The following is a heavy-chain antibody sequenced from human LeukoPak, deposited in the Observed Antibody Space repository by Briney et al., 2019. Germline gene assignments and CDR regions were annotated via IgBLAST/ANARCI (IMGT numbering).Heavy chain of an antibody. CDR1: GGSIRSGDYY. J-gene: IGHJ6*02. Sequence: SETLSLTCTVSGGSIRSGDYYWSCIRQPPGKDLVWVGYIYYSGCYYYNASLKSRVTISVYTSKKHFSLKLSSANATDTAVYYCARPRSTSYYYGMDVWGQGTTVNVSS. V-gene: IGHV4-30-4*01. D-gene: IGHD2-2*01. CDR2: IYYSGCY. CDR3: ARPRSTSYYYGMDV.